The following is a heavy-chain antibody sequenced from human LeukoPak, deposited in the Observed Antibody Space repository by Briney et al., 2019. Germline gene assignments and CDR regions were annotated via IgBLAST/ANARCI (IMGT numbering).Heavy chain of an antibody. CDR2: IYPGDSDT. CDR1: GYSFSSYW. Sequence: GESLKISCKGSGYSFSSYWIVWVRQMPGKGLEWMGIIYPGDSDTRYSPSFQGQVTISADKSISTAYLQWSSLKASDTAMYYCARQRSRSYFPDLYDYWGQGTLVTVSS. J-gene: IGHJ4*02. V-gene: IGHV5-51*01. D-gene: IGHD1-26*01. CDR3: ARQRSRSYFPDLYDY.